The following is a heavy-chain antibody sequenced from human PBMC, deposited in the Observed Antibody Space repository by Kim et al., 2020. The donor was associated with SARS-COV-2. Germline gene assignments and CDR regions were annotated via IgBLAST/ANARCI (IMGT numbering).Heavy chain of an antibody. D-gene: IGHD3-22*01. CDR3: ASSGLTMIVVVINDDAFDI. Sequence: GGSLRLSCAASGFTFSSYAMSWVRQAPGKGLEWVSAISGSGGSTYYADSVKGRFTISRDNSKNTLYLQMNSLRAEDTAVYYCASSGLTMIVVVINDDAFDIWGQGTMVTVSS. V-gene: IGHV3-23*01. J-gene: IGHJ3*02. CDR1: GFTFSSYA. CDR2: ISGSGGST.